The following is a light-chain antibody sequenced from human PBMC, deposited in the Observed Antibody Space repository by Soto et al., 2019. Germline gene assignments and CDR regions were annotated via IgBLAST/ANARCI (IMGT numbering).Light chain of an antibody. CDR1: SSNIGSNY. CDR2: SNN. J-gene: IGLJ1*01. CDR3: AVWDYSLRGYV. V-gene: IGLV1-47*02. Sequence: QSVVTQPPSASGTAGQRVTISCSGSSSNIGSNYVYWYQQLPGTAPKLLIYSNNQRPSGVPDRFSGSKSGTSASLAISGLRSEDEADYYCAVWDYSLRGYVFATGTKVTVL.